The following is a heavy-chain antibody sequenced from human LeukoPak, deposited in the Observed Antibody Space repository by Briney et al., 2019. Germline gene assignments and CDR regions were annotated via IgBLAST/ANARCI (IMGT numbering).Heavy chain of an antibody. Sequence: ASVKVSCKASGYTFTSYGISWVRQAPGQGLEWMGIINPSGGSTSYAQKFQGRVTMTRDMSTSTVYMELSSLRSEDTAVYYCAREGGWYAFDIWGQGTMVTVSS. CDR3: AREGGWYAFDI. CDR2: INPSGGST. J-gene: IGHJ3*02. V-gene: IGHV1-46*01. D-gene: IGHD6-19*01. CDR1: GYTFTSYG.